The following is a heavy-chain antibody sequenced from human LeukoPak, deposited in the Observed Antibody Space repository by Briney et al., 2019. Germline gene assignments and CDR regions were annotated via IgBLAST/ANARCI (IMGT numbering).Heavy chain of an antibody. Sequence: PGGSLRLSCAASRFTFSSYAMHWVRQAPGKGLEWVAVISYDGSNKYYADSVKGRFTISRDNSKNTLYLQMNSLRAEDTAVYYCARDRGCSGGSCYSYYYGMDVWGQGTTVTVSS. V-gene: IGHV3-30-3*01. J-gene: IGHJ6*02. CDR1: RFTFSSYA. CDR2: ISYDGSNK. D-gene: IGHD2-15*01. CDR3: ARDRGCSGGSCYSYYYGMDV.